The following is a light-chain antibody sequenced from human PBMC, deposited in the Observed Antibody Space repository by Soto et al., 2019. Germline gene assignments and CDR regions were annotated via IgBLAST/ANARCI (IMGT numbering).Light chain of an antibody. CDR1: QSISSW. Sequence: DIQMTQSPSSLSASLGDRVIIXXRASQSISSWLAWYQQMPGKAPKIXIYDASSLHSGVPSRFSGSGSGTEFTLTISSLQPDDFATYYCQQYNTYSWTFGQGTKVDIK. V-gene: IGKV1-5*01. CDR2: DAS. CDR3: QQYNTYSWT. J-gene: IGKJ1*01.